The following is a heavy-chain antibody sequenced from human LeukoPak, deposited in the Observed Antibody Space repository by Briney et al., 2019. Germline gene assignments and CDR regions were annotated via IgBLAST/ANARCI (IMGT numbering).Heavy chain of an antibody. V-gene: IGHV3-23*01. J-gene: IGHJ4*02. CDR1: GFTFSSYA. D-gene: IGHD3-3*01. CDR3: AKGNVGFLEWLSNFDY. Sequence: GGSLRLSCAASGFTFSSYAMGWVRQAPGKGLEWVSAISGSGGSTYYADSVKGRFTISRDNSKNTLYLQMNSLRAEDTAVYYCAKGNVGFLEWLSNFDYWGQGTLVTVSS. CDR2: ISGSGGST.